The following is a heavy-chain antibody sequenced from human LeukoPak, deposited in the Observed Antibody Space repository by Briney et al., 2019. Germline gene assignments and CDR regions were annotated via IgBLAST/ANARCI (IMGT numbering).Heavy chain of an antibody. CDR3: ARQGEYSSGWYYFDY. D-gene: IGHD6-19*01. Sequence: SETLSLTCSVSGGSISSDYWSWIRRSAGKGLEWIGRIYTSGSTNYNPSLKGRVTMSIDTSKNQFSLKLSSVTAADTAVYYCARQGEYSSGWYYFDYWGQGTLVTVSS. CDR1: GGSISSDY. J-gene: IGHJ4*02. V-gene: IGHV4-4*07. CDR2: IYTSGST.